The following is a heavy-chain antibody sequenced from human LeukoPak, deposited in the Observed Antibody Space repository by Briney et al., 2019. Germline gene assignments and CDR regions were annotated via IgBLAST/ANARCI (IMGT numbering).Heavy chain of an antibody. CDR2: TIPIFGTA. Sequence: SVKVSCKASGGTFSSYAISWVRQAPGQGLEWMGGTIPIFGTANYAQKFQGRVTITADESTSTAYMELSSLRSEDTAVYYCARDLGRRYSYGYSYYGMDVWGQGTTVTVSS. CDR1: GGTFSSYA. V-gene: IGHV1-69*13. D-gene: IGHD5-18*01. J-gene: IGHJ6*02. CDR3: ARDLGRRYSYGYSYYGMDV.